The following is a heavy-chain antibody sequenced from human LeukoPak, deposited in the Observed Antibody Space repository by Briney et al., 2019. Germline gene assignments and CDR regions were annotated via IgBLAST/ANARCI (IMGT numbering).Heavy chain of an antibody. CDR2: ISDDGSIT. J-gene: IGHJ4*02. V-gene: IGHV3-74*03. D-gene: IGHD3-16*02. CDR1: GFTFSRDW. CDR3: AKRGVVVRVFLVGFHKEAYYFDS. Sequence: GGSLRLSCAASGFTFSRDWMHWVRQAPGKGLVWVSRISDDGSITTYADSVQGRFTISRDNAKSTVFLQMDRLRAEDTAVYFCAKRGVVVRVFLVGFHKEAYYFDSWGQGAQVTVSS.